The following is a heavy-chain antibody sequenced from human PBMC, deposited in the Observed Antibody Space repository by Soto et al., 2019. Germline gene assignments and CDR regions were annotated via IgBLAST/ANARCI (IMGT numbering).Heavy chain of an antibody. Sequence: SETLSLTCTVSGGSISSSSYYWGWIRQPPGQGLQWIGSIYYSGSTYYNPSLKRRVTISVDTSKNQFSLKLSSVTAADTAVYYCASRTYYYDSSRYYFEWFDPWGQGTLVTVSS. V-gene: IGHV4-39*01. J-gene: IGHJ5*02. CDR1: GGSISSSSYY. CDR3: ASRTYYYDSSRYYFEWFDP. CDR2: IYYSGST. D-gene: IGHD3-22*01.